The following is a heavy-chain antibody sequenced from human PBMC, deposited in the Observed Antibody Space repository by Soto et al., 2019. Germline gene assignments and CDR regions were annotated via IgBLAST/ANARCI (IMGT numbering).Heavy chain of an antibody. CDR2: FNWNGGST. D-gene: IGHD2-2*02. CDR3: ARWMGYCSSTSCYNPYFDY. Sequence: GGSLRLSCAASGFTFDDYGMSWVRQAPGKGLEGVSGFNWNGGSTGYADSVKGRFTISRDNAKNYLYLQMNSLRAEDTALYHCARWMGYCSSTSCYNPYFDYWGQGTLVTVSS. J-gene: IGHJ4*02. V-gene: IGHV3-20*01. CDR1: GFTFDDYG.